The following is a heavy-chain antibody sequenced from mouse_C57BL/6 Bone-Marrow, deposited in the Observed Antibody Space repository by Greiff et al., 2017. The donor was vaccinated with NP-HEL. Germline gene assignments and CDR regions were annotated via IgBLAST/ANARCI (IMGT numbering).Heavy chain of an antibody. CDR3: ARWDSKRAMDY. J-gene: IGHJ4*01. CDR1: GYTFTDYY. V-gene: IGHV1-76*01. D-gene: IGHD2-5*01. CDR2: IYPGSGNT. Sequence: QVQLQQSGAELVRPGASVKLSCEASGYTFTDYYINWVKQRPGQGLEWIARIYPGSGNTYYNEKFKGKATLTAGKSSSTAYMQLSSLTSEDSAVYCCARWDSKRAMDYWGQGTSVTVSS.